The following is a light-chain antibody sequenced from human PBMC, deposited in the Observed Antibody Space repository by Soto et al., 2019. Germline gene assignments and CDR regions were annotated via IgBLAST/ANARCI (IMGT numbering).Light chain of an antibody. V-gene: IGKV2-28*01. Sequence: DILMTQSPLALPFTPGERCSSSCRSSQSLLHSNGYNYLDWYLQKPGQSPQLLIYLGSNRASGVPDRFSGSGSGTDFTLKISRVEAEDVGLYYCMQALQAPLTFGQGTKVDIK. CDR2: LGS. CDR3: MQALQAPLT. CDR1: QSLLHSNGYNY. J-gene: IGKJ1*01.